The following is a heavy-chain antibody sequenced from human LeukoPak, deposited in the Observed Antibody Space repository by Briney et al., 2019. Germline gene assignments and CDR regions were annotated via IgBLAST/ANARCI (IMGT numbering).Heavy chain of an antibody. D-gene: IGHD3-10*01. J-gene: IGHJ4*02. CDR2: INHSGCT. V-gene: IGHV4-34*01. Sequence: SETLSLTCAVYGGSFSGYYWSWIRQPPGKGLEWIGEINHSGCTNYNPSLKSRVTISVDTSKNQFSLKLSSVTAADTAVYYCAIRYYYGSGSWDYWGQGTLVTVSS. CDR1: GGSFSGYY. CDR3: AIRYYYGSGSWDY.